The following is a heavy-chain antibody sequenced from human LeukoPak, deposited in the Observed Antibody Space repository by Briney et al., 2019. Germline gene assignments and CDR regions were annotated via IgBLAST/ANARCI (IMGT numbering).Heavy chain of an antibody. V-gene: IGHV1-2*02. Sequence: ASVKVSCKASGYTFTGYYMHWVRQAPGQGLEWMGWINPNSGGTNYAQKFQGRVTMTRDTSISTAYMELSRLRSDDTAVYYCARDWTSPQLSKAYYYFDYWGQGTLVTVSS. CDR1: GYTFTGYY. D-gene: IGHD2-21*01. CDR3: ARDWTSPQLSKAYYYFDY. J-gene: IGHJ4*02. CDR2: INPNSGGT.